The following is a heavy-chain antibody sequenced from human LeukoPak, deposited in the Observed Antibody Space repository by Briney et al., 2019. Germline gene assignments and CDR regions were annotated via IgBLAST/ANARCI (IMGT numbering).Heavy chain of an antibody. Sequence: ASVKVSCKASGYTFTSYDINWVRQATGQGLEWMGWMNPNSGNTGYAQKFQGRVTITRNTSISTAYMELTSLRSEDTAVYYCARGYCSSTSCFLDYWGQGPWSPSPQ. D-gene: IGHD2-2*01. CDR2: MNPNSGNT. J-gene: IGHJ4*02. V-gene: IGHV1-8*03. CDR3: ARGYCSSTSCFLDY. CDR1: GYTFTSYD.